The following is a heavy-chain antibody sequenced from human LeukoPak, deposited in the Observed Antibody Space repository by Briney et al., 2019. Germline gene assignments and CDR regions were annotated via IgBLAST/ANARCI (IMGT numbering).Heavy chain of an antibody. D-gene: IGHD3-22*01. J-gene: IGHJ5*02. CDR1: GFTFNSYA. CDR3: AKTLGYSGYFSP. CDR2: ISGGGVNT. V-gene: IGHV3-23*01. Sequence: QTGGSLRLSCAASGFTFNSYAMTWVRQAPGKGLEWVPAISGGGVNTYYADSVKGRFTISRDNSKNMLYLQMNSLRAEDTAVYYCAKTLGYSGYFSPWGQGTLVTVSS.